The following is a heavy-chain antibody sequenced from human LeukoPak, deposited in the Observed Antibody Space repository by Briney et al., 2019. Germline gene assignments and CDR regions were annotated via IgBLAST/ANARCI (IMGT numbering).Heavy chain of an antibody. CDR1: GYSLTSYW. V-gene: IGHV5-51*01. J-gene: IGHJ5*02. D-gene: IGHD2-2*02. CDR2: IYPGDSDT. CDR3: ARLGLCSSTSCYTGANWFDP. Sequence: GESLKISCKGSGYSLTSYWIGWVRQMPGKGLEWMGIIYPGDSDTRYSPSFQGQVTISADKSISTAYLQWSSLKASDTAMYYCARLGLCSSTSCYTGANWFDPWGQGTLVTVYS.